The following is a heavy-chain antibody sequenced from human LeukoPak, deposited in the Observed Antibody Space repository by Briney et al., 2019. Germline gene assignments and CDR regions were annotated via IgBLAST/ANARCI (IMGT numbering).Heavy chain of an antibody. CDR1: GGSISSYY. CDR3: ARDGIVVVPAAMEGAYYYYYGMDV. V-gene: IGHV4-4*07. Sequence: SETLSLTCTVSGGSISSYYWSWIRQPAGEGLEWIGRIYTSGSTNYNPSLKSRVTMSVDTSKNQFSLKLSSVTAADTAVYYCARDGIVVVPAAMEGAYYYYYGMDVWGQGTTVTVSS. D-gene: IGHD2-2*01. J-gene: IGHJ6*02. CDR2: IYTSGST.